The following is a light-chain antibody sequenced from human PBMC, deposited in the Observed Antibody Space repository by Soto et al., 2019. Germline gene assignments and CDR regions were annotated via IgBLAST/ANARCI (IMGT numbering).Light chain of an antibody. Sequence: IQMTHSPSTLSSSVGDTFSITCRASQSISSWWAWYQQKPGKAPKLLIYAASSLQSGVPSRFSGSGSGTDFTLTISSLQPEDFATYYCQQSYSTLQTVGQGSKVDIK. V-gene: IGKV1-39*01. J-gene: IGKJ1*01. CDR3: QQSYSTLQT. CDR1: QSISSW. CDR2: AAS.